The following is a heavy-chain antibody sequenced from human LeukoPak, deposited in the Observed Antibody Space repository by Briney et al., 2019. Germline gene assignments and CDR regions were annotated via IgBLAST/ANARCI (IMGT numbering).Heavy chain of an antibody. J-gene: IGHJ6*04. CDR1: GYTFTGYY. CDR2: INPNSGGT. D-gene: IGHD2-2*01. V-gene: IGHV1-2*04. CDR3: ARGGCSSTSCYSGSYYYYYYGMDV. Sequence: GASVTVSCTASGYTFTGYYMHWVRQAPGQGLEWMGWINPNSGGTNYAQKFQGWVTMTRDTSISTAYMELSRLRSADTAVYYCARGGCSSTSCYSGSYYYYYYGMDVWGKGTTVTVSS.